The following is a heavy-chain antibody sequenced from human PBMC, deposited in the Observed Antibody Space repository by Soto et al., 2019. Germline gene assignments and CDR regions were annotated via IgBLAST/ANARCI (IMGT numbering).Heavy chain of an antibody. CDR3: ARFPQTAIVGAAYFDY. V-gene: IGHV1-69*02. CDR2: IIPILGIA. Sequence: QVQLVQSGAEVKKPGSSVKVSCKASGGTFSSYIISWVRQAPGQGLEWMGRIIPILGIANYAQKFQGRVTITADQSTSTAYMELSSLRSEDTAVYYCARFPQTAIVGAAYFDYWGQGTLVTVSP. D-gene: IGHD1-26*01. CDR1: GGTFSSYI. J-gene: IGHJ4*02.